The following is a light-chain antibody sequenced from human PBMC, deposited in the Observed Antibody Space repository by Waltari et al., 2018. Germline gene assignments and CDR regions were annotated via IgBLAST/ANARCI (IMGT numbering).Light chain of an antibody. CDR2: DVS. CDR1: HRDIGAYDY. CDR3: SSYSYITTLQI. Sequence: QSALTPPASVSGSLGQSLTISCTGTHRDIGAYDYGYWYHHHPGKAPKLILFDVSHRPSGISNRFSGSKSGDTASLTISGLQPEDEADYYCSSYSYITTLQIFGTGTRLTV. J-gene: IGLJ1*01. V-gene: IGLV2-14*01.